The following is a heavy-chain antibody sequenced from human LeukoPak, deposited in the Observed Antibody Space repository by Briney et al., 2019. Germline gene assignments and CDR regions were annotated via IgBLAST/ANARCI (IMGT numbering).Heavy chain of an antibody. Sequence: SETLSLTCSVSGGPIRSYYWSWIRQPPGKGLEWIGYIYHSGSTNYNPSLKSRVTISVDTSKNQFSLKLSSVTAADTAVYYCARHGSSGWYLLYYFDYWGQGTLVTVSS. CDR3: ARHGSSGWYLLYYFDY. D-gene: IGHD6-19*01. CDR1: GGPIRSYY. J-gene: IGHJ4*02. V-gene: IGHV4-59*08. CDR2: IYHSGST.